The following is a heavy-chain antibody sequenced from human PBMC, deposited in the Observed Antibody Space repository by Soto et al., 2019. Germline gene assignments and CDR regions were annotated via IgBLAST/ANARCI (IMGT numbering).Heavy chain of an antibody. Sequence: PGGSLRLSCAASGFTFSSYAMSWVRQAPGKGLEWVSAISGSGGSTYYADSVKGRFTISRDNSKNTLYLQMNSPRAEDTAVYYCASNMVFGEYGMDVWGQGTTVTVSS. CDR3: ASNMVFGEYGMDV. CDR2: ISGSGGST. D-gene: IGHD3-10*02. CDR1: GFTFSSYA. J-gene: IGHJ6*02. V-gene: IGHV3-23*01.